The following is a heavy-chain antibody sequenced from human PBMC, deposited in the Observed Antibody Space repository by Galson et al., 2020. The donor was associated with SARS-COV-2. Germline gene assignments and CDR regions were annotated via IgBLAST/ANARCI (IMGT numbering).Heavy chain of an antibody. CDR2: IYHSGRT. CDR1: GGSISSGSYS. CDR3: VRVAYGSGSYGSATSLYFDS. Sequence: SETLSLTCAVSGGSISSGSYSWTWIRQPPGKGLEWIGYIYHSGRTYYNPSLKSRVTISVDRSKNQFSLNLSSVTAADTAVYYCVRVAYGSGSYGSATSLYFDSWGQGTLVTVSS. V-gene: IGHV4-30-2*01. J-gene: IGHJ4*02. D-gene: IGHD3-10*01.